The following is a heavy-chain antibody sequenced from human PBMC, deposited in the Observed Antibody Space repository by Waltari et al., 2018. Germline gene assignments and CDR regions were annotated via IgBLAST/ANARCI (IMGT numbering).Heavy chain of an antibody. CDR2: IIPIFGTA. CDR1: GGTFSSYA. D-gene: IGHD3-16*02. V-gene: IGHV1-69*08. Sequence: QVQLVQSGAEVKKPGSSVKVSCKASGGTFSSYAISWVRQAPGHGLEWMGRIIPIFGTANYAQKFQGRVTITADKSTSTAYMELSSLRSEDTAVYYCARERLDYIWGSYRSYYYGMDVWGQGTTVTVSS. CDR3: ARERLDYIWGSYRSYYYGMDV. J-gene: IGHJ6*02.